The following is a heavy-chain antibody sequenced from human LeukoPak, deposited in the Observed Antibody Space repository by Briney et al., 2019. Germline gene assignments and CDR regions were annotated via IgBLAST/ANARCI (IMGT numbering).Heavy chain of an antibody. CDR2: IKSKAEGGTT. V-gene: IGHV3-15*01. J-gene: IGHJ4*02. Sequence: GGPLRLSCAASGFSFSNTWMNWVRQAPGKGLEWVGRIKSKAEGGTTDYAAPVKGRFTISRDDSKNTMYLHMNDLKTEDTAVYYCTTDPPCCSAGNCYYFDFWGQGTLVSVSS. CDR1: GFSFSNTW. D-gene: IGHD2-15*01. CDR3: TTDPPCCSAGNCYYFDF.